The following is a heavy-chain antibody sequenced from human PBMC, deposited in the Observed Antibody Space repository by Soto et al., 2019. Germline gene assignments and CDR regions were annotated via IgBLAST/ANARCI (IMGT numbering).Heavy chain of an antibody. CDR2: IYYSGIT. V-gene: IGHV4-30-4*01. D-gene: IGHD6-13*01. CDR3: ARGIAAAGDRFDY. CDR1: GGSIRRGDYY. J-gene: IGHJ4*02. Sequence: QVQLQESGPGLVKPSQTLSLTGTVSGGSIRRGDYYWSWIRQPPGKGLVWIGSIYYSGITYYNPSLKIRVTITVDTCKHQCSLKLSSVTAADTAVYYCARGIAAAGDRFDYCGQGTLVTVAS.